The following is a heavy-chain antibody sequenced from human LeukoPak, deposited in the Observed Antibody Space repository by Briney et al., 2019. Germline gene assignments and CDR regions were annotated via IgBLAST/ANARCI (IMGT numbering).Heavy chain of an antibody. CDR1: GGSISSYY. CDR2: IYYSGST. V-gene: IGHV4-59*01. J-gene: IGHJ4*02. Sequence: PSETLSLTCTVSGGSISSYYWSWIRQPPGKGLEWIGYIYYSGSTNYNPSLKSRVTISVDTSKNQFSLKLSSVTAADTAVYYCARVYSSSSHTDYWGQGTLVTVSS. D-gene: IGHD6-13*01. CDR3: ARVYSSSSHTDY.